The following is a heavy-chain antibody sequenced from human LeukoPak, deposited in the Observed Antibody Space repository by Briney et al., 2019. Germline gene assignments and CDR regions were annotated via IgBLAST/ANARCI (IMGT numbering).Heavy chain of an antibody. J-gene: IGHJ4*02. CDR3: ARHDIAAEPYFDY. CDR1: GYSFTSYW. CDR2: FYPGDSAT. D-gene: IGHD6-13*01. V-gene: IGHV5-51*01. Sequence: GESLKISCKGSGYSFTSYWIGWVRQMPGKGLEWMAIFYPGDSATRYSPSFQGQVTISADKSISTAYLQWSSLKASDTSMYYCARHDIAAEPYFDYWGQGTLVTVSS.